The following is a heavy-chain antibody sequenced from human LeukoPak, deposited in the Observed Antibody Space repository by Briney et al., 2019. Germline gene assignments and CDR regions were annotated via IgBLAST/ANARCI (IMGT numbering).Heavy chain of an antibody. D-gene: IGHD6-19*01. V-gene: IGHV1-8*01. J-gene: IGHJ4*02. CDR1: GYTFTSYD. CDR3: ANPGSGWYYFDY. Sequence: GASVKVSCKAPGYTFTSYDINWVRQATGQGLEWMGWMNPNSGNTGYAQKFQGRVTMTRNTSISTAYMELSSLRSEDTAVYYCANPGSGWYYFDYWGQGTLVTVSS. CDR2: MNPNSGNT.